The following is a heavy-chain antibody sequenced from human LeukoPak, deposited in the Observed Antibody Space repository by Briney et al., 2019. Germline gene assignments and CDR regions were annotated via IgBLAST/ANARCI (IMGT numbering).Heavy chain of an antibody. CDR1: GGSISSYY. CDR2: IYTSGST. V-gene: IGHV4-4*07. CDR3: ARGWDNWNYPVAFDI. Sequence: SETLSLTCTVSGGSISSYYWSWIRQPAGKGLEWIGRIYTSGSTNYNPSLKSRVTMSVDTSKNQFSLKLSSVTAADTAVYYCARGWDNWNYPVAFDIWGQGTMVTVSS. J-gene: IGHJ3*02. D-gene: IGHD1-7*01.